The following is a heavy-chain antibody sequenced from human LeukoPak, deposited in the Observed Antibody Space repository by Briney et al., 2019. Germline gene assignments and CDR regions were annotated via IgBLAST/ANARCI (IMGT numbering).Heavy chain of an antibody. CDR2: ISGSGGST. V-gene: IGHV3-23*01. CDR3: AKGNAPYCSGGSCYPLDY. J-gene: IGHJ4*02. D-gene: IGHD2-15*01. Sequence: GGSLRLSCAASGFTFSSYAMSWVRQAPGKGLEWVSAISGSGGSTYYADSVKGRFTISRDNSKNTLYLQMNSLGAEDTALYYCAKGNAPYCSGGSCYPLDYWGQGTLVTVSS. CDR1: GFTFSSYA.